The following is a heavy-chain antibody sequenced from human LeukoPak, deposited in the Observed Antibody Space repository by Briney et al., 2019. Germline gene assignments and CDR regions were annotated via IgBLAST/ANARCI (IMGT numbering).Heavy chain of an antibody. V-gene: IGHV1-69*13. CDR1: AGTFSSYA. J-gene: IGHJ3*02. CDR3: ARDLGDDYGDYEDAFDI. CDR2: IIPIFGTA. Sequence: SVKVSCKASAGTFSSYAISWVRQAPGQGLEWMGGIIPIFGTANYAQKFQGRVTITADESTSTAYMELSSLRSEDTAVYYCARDLGDDYGDYEDAFDIWGQGTMVTVSS. D-gene: IGHD4-17*01.